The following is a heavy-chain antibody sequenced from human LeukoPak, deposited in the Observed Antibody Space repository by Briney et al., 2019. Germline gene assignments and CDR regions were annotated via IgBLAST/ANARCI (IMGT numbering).Heavy chain of an antibody. CDR1: RFTFSTYS. Sequence: GGSLRLSCAASRFTFSTYSMNWVRQAPGKGLEWVSSIDSTSTYIYYADSVKGRFTISRDNAKNSLYLQMDSLRAEDTAVYYCAREGQQQLDGSDYWGQGTLVTVSS. V-gene: IGHV3-21*04. CDR3: AREGQQQLDGSDY. CDR2: IDSTSTYI. J-gene: IGHJ4*02. D-gene: IGHD6-13*01.